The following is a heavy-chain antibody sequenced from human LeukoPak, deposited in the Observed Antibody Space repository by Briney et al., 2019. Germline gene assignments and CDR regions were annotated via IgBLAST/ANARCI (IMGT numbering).Heavy chain of an antibody. Sequence: EASVKVSCKASGYTFTSYDINWVRQATGQGLEWLGWMNPNSGNTGYAQKFQGRVTMTRNTYISTAYMELSSLRSGDTDVYYCARDGSGNTAMVRYYYYYMDVWGKGTTVTVSS. CDR2: MNPNSGNT. CDR3: ARDGSGNTAMVRYYYYYMDV. D-gene: IGHD5-18*01. J-gene: IGHJ6*03. V-gene: IGHV1-8*01. CDR1: GYTFTSYD.